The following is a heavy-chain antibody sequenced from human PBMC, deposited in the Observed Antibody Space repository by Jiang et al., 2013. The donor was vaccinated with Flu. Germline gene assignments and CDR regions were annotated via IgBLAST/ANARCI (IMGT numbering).Heavy chain of an antibody. V-gene: IGHV5-51*01. CDR3: ARPITMVRGVMSHFDY. J-gene: IGHJ4*02. CDR1: GYSFTSYW. D-gene: IGHD3-10*01. Sequence: AEVKXPGESLKISCKGSGYSFTSYWIGWVRQMPGKGLEWMGIIYPGDSDTRYSPSFQGQVTISADKSISTAYLQWSSLKASDTAMYYCARPITMVRGVMSHFDYWGQGTLVTVSS. CDR2: IYPGDSDT.